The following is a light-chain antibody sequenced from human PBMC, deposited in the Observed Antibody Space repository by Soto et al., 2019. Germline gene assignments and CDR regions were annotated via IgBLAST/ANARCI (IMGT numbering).Light chain of an antibody. CDR1: SSDVGSHNF. CDR3: YSYVGSIS. V-gene: IGLV2-23*02. J-gene: IGLJ2*01. CDR2: EVS. Sequence: QSVLTQPASVSGSPGQSITISCTGTSSDVGSHNFVCWYQQHPGKAPELMIYEVSKRPSGVSNRFSGSKSGNTASLTISGLQAEDEADYYCYSYVGSISFGGGTQLTVL.